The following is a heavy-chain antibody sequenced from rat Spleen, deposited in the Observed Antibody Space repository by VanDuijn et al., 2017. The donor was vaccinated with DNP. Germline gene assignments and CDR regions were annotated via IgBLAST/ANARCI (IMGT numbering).Heavy chain of an antibody. CDR1: GFTFNTYW. D-gene: IGHD1-2*01. V-gene: IGHV5-58*01. CDR2: INPDGAGT. J-gene: IGHJ2*01. Sequence: EVQLVETGGGLVQPGRSLKLSCVASGFTFNTYWMFWVRQAPGKGLEWITSINPDGAGTYYPESVKGRFTISIDNAENTVYLQMNSLRSEDTATYYCASWSPIAPISTSNYWGQGVMVTVSS. CDR3: ASWSPIAPISTSNY.